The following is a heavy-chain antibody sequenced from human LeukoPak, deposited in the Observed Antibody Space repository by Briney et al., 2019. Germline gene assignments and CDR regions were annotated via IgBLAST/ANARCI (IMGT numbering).Heavy chain of an antibody. D-gene: IGHD6-19*01. V-gene: IGHV1-18*01. CDR1: GSTFADFG. CDR2: ISIHNGNT. CDR3: ARSSKQWLDY. J-gene: IGHJ4*02. Sequence: GASVKVSCKPSGSTFADFGNSWWRKPLGQGLEWMGWISIHNGNTNAQKFQGRVTLTTDTSTSTAYLELRSLTSDDTAVYYCARSSKQWLDYWGQGTLVTVSS.